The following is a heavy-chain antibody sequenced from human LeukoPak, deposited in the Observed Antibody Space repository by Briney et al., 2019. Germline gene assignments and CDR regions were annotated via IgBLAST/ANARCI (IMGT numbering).Heavy chain of an antibody. D-gene: IGHD3-3*01. J-gene: IGHJ4*02. CDR2: IYTSGST. CDR1: GGSISSYY. CDR3: ARSTLSGVLFDY. V-gene: IGHV4-4*07. Sequence: SETLSLTCTVSGGSISSYYLSWIRQPAGKGLEWIGRIYTSGSTNYNPSLKSRVTMSVDTSKNQFSLKLSSVTAADTAVYYCARSTLSGVLFDYWGQGTLVTVSS.